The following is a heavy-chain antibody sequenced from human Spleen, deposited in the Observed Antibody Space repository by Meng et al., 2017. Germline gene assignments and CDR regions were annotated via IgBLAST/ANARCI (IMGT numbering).Heavy chain of an antibody. CDR3: ARRYGSGRLWNNFDY. Sequence: ASVKVSCKASGYTFTSYYMHWVRQAPGQGLEWMGIINPSGGSTSYAQKFQGRVTMTRDTSTSTVYMELSSLRSEDTAVYYCARRYGSGRLWNNFDYWGQGTLVTVSS. D-gene: IGHD3-10*01. CDR1: GYTFTSYY. J-gene: IGHJ4*02. CDR2: INPSGGST. V-gene: IGHV1-46*01.